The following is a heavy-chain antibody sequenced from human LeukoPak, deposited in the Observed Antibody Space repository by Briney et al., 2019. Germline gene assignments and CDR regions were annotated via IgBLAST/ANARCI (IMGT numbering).Heavy chain of an antibody. J-gene: IGHJ6*03. CDR1: GFTFSSYG. V-gene: IGHV3-30*02. CDR3: AKCSHSSSWFKTNYYYYYYMDV. Sequence: PGGSLRLSCAASGFTFSSYGMHWVRQAPGKGLEWVAFIRYDGSNKYYADSVKGRFTISRDNSKNTLYLQMNSLRAEDTAVYYCAKCSHSSSWFKTNYYYYYYMDVWGKGTTVTISS. D-gene: IGHD6-13*01. CDR2: IRYDGSNK.